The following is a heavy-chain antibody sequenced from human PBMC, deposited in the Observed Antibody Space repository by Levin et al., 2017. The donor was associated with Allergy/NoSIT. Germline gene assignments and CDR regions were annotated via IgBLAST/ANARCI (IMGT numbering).Heavy chain of an antibody. J-gene: IGHJ6*02. D-gene: IGHD3-3*01. CDR3: ARIFGLGFMDV. CDR1: GGSISGSREY. CDR2: LYYSGST. V-gene: IGHV4-39*01. Sequence: SGGSLRLSCTVSGGSISGSREYWGWIRQPPGKGLEWIGSLYYSGSTYFNPSLKSRVTISVDTSKNHFSLKLSSVTATDTAVYYCARIFGLGFMDVWGQGTTVTVSS.